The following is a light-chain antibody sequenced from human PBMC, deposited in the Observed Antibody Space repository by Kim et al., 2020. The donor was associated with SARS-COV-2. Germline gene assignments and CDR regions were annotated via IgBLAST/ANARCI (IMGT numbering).Light chain of an antibody. CDR1: WRGSSG. CDR2: AAS. V-gene: IGKV3-15*01. CDR3: QQYKDWYT. Sequence: QSARPRGKATRSCMCSWRGSSGGAWYQQKPAQGLRVLNNAASTRISGVPSRFTGSGSETEFTLTSDSLQSEDIANYYCQQYKDWYTFGQGTKLEI. J-gene: IGKJ2*01.